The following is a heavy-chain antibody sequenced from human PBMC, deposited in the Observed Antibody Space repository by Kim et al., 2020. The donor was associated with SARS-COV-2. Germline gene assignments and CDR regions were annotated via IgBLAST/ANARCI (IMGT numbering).Heavy chain of an antibody. CDR2: IYYTGDI. V-gene: IGHV4-59*01. CDR1: GGSISNFY. D-gene: IGHD3-10*01. J-gene: IGHJ4*02. CDR3: ERLWSHCGTPDF. Sequence: SETLSLTCTVSGGSISNFYWNWIRQSPGKGLEWIGYIYYTGDINYNPSLKSRVTISIDTSNNQFSLNLRSVTAADTAVYYCERLWSHCGTPDFWGQGTLVTVSS.